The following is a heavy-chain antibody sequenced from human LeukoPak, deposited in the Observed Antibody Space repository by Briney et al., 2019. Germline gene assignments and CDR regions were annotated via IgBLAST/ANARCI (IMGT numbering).Heavy chain of an antibody. CDR3: ARDWGYYYSYGMDV. D-gene: IGHD3-16*01. Sequence: GGSLRLSCAASGFAFGTYSMNWVRQAPGRGLEWVSSISSSSSYIYYADSVKGRFTISRDNAKNSLYLQMNSLRAEDTAVYYCARDWGYYYSYGMDVWGQGTTVTVSS. J-gene: IGHJ6*02. CDR1: GFAFGTYS. V-gene: IGHV3-21*01. CDR2: ISSSSSYI.